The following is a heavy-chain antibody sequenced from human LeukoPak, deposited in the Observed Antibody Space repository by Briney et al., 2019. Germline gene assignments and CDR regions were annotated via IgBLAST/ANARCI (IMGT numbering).Heavy chain of an antibody. CDR1: GFTFSTYA. CDR2: ISGSGSST. D-gene: IGHD6-6*01. Sequence: GGSLRLSCAASGFTFSTYAMSWVRQAPGKGLEWVSAISGSGSSTYYADSVKGRFTISRDNSKNTLYLQMNSLGAEDTAVYYCAKSGGGISARRNFDYWGQGNLVTVSS. CDR3: AKSGGGISARRNFDY. J-gene: IGHJ4*02. V-gene: IGHV3-23*01.